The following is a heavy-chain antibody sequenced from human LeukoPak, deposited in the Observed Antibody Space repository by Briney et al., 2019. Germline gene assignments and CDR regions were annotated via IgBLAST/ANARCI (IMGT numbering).Heavy chain of an antibody. CDR2: ISYDGSNK. CDR1: GFTFSSYA. D-gene: IGHD3-9*01. J-gene: IGHJ4*02. Sequence: GGSLRLSCAASGFTFSSYAMHWVRQAPGKGLEGVAVISYDGSNKYYADSVKGRFTISRDNSKNTLYLQMNSLRAEDTAVYYCARSGVLRYFDWLYYFDYWGQGTLVTVSS. V-gene: IGHV3-30*04. CDR3: ARSGVLRYFDWLYYFDY.